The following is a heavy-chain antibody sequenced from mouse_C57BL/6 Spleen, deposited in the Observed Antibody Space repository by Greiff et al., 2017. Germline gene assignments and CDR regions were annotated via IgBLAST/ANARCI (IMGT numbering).Heavy chain of an antibody. CDR2: IYPGDGDT. CDR3: AITTVVADYAMDY. V-gene: IGHV1-80*01. Sequence: QVQLQQSGAELVKPGASVKISCKASGYAFSSYWLNWVKQRPGKGLEWIGQIYPGDGDTNYNGKFKGKATLTADKSSSTAYMQLSCLTSKDSAVYFCAITTVVADYAMDYWGQGTSVTVSA. D-gene: IGHD1-1*01. CDR1: GYAFSSYW. J-gene: IGHJ4*01.